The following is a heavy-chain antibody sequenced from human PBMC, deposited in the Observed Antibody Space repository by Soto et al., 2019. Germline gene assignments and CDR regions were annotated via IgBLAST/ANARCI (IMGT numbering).Heavy chain of an antibody. V-gene: IGHV1-69*12. J-gene: IGHJ5*02. CDR2: IIPIFGTA. CDR1: GGTFSSYA. D-gene: IGHD2-21*02. CDR3: ANYHVVVTGNWFDP. Sequence: QVQLVQSGAEVKKPGSSVKVSCKASGGTFSSYAISWVRQAPGQGLEWMGGIIPIFGTANYAQKFQGRVTMTADESTSTAYMELSSLRSEDTAVYYCANYHVVVTGNWFDPWGQGNLVTVSS.